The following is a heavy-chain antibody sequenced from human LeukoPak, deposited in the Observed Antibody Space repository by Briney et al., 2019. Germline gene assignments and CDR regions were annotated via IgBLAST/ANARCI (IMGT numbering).Heavy chain of an antibody. CDR3: VRDKYDSSGRFDY. Sequence: GGSLRLFCAASGFTFSSYEMNWVRQAPGKGLEWVSCISGGGGTIYYVDSVKGRFTISRDNAKSSLYLQMNSLRAEDTAVYYCVRDKYDSSGRFDYWGQGTLVTVSS. J-gene: IGHJ4*02. D-gene: IGHD3-22*01. CDR1: GFTFSSYE. V-gene: IGHV3-48*03. CDR2: ISGGGGTI.